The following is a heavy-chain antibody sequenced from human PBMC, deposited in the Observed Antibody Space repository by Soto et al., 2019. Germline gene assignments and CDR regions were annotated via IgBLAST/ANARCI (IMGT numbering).Heavy chain of an antibody. CDR3: ARDREDGSGTKYNWFDS. D-gene: IGHD3-10*01. Sequence: QMQLVQSGAEVKKPGSWVKVSCKASGGTFGNLGISWLRQAPGHGLELMGGTIPIFDTPHYAEKFRDRLTITADATSTAYMELTRPSSEYTATYYCARDREDGSGTKYNWFDSWGQGTLVTVSS. CDR2: TIPIFDTP. V-gene: IGHV1-69*01. CDR1: GGTFGNLG. J-gene: IGHJ5*01.